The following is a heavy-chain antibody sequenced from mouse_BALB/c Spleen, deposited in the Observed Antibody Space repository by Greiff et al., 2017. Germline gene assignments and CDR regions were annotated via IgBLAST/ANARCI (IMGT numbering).Heavy chain of an antibody. CDR3: ASNYGSSLFAY. CDR2: ISTYYGDA. Sequence: QVQLKQPGAELVRPGASVKLSCKGSGYTFTDYAMHWVKQSHAKSLEWIGVISTYYGDASYNQKFKGKATMTVDKSSSTAYMELARLTSEDSAIYYCASNYGSSLFAYWGQGTLVTVSA. J-gene: IGHJ3*01. V-gene: IGHV1S137*01. D-gene: IGHD1-1*01. CDR1: GYTFTDYA.